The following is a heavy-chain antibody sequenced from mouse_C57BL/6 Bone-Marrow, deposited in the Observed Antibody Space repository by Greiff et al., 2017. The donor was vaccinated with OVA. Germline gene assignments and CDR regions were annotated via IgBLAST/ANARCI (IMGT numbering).Heavy chain of an antibody. CDR2: IDPNSGGT. V-gene: IGHV1-72*01. CDR1: GYTFTSYW. Sequence: QVQLQQSGAELVKPGASVKLSCKASGYTFTSYWMHWVKQRPGRGLEWIGRIDPNSGGTKYNEKFKSKATLTVDKPSSTAYMQLSSLTSEDSAVYYCARYYYGSSPQWYFDVWGTGTTVTVSS. CDR3: ARYYYGSSPQWYFDV. D-gene: IGHD1-1*01. J-gene: IGHJ1*03.